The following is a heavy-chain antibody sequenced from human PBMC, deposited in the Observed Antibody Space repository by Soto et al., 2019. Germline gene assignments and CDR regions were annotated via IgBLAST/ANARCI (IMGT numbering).Heavy chain of an antibody. V-gene: IGHV1-69*01. CDR2: IIPIFGTA. CDR3: ARDRMDSSSFNPLYYYYGMDV. J-gene: IGHJ6*02. D-gene: IGHD6-13*01. Sequence: QVQLVQSGAEVKKPGSSVKVSCKASGGTFSSYAISWVRQAPGQGLEWMGGIIPIFGTANYAQKFQGRVTITADESTSTAYMELSSLRSEDTAVYYCARDRMDSSSFNPLYYYYGMDVWGQGTTVTVSS. CDR1: GGTFSSYA.